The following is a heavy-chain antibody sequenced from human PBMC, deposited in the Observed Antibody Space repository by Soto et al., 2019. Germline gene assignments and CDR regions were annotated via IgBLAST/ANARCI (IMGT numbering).Heavy chain of an antibody. J-gene: IGHJ6*02. CDR1: GFVFDDFA. V-gene: IGHV3-9*01. CDR3: AKARAYSTGNYFYGMNV. Sequence: EVRLVESGGGLVKPGRSLRLSCAASGFVFDDFAMHWVRQAPGKGLEWVSGISWNSGYIGYAASVKGRFTISRDNSKRSLYLQMNSPTAEDTALYYCAKARAYSTGNYFYGMNVWGQGTTVTVSS. CDR2: ISWNSGYI. D-gene: IGHD1-1*01.